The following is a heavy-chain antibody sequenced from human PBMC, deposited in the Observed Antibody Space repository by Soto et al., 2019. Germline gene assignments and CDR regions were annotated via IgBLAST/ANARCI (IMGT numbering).Heavy chain of an antibody. CDR2: IDPSDSYT. CDR3: ASAIYGGKGYYGMDV. J-gene: IGHJ6*02. CDR1: GYSFPSYW. Sequence: GAYLMLPCTGSGYSFPSYWISWVGQMPGKGPEWLGWIDPSDSYTNASPSFQGHVTSSADKSISTAYLQWSSLKASDTAMDYCASAIYGGKGYYGMDVWGQATTISIAS. D-gene: IGHD4-17*01. V-gene: IGHV5-10-1*01.